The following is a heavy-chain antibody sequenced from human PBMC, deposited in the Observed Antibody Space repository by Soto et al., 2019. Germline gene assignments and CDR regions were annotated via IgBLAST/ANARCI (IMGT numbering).Heavy chain of an antibody. V-gene: IGHV5-51*01. CDR2: IYPGDSDT. CDR1: GYSFTSYW. J-gene: IGHJ6*03. D-gene: IGHD6-13*01. Sequence: GESLKISCKGSGYSFTSYWIGWVRQMPRKGLEWMGIIYPGDSDTRYSPSFQGQVTISADKSISTAYLQWSSLKASDTAMYYCARSLHHNQQLALTRYYYYMDVWGKGTTVTVSS. CDR3: ARSLHHNQQLALTRYYYYMDV.